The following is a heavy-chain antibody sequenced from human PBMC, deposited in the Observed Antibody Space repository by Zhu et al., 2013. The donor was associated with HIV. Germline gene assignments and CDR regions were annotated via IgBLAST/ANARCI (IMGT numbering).Heavy chain of an antibody. CDR1: GYTFTSYD. CDR2: MNPNSGNT. V-gene: IGHV1-8*01. CDR3: ARSLSSSWYDWFDP. J-gene: IGHJ5*02. Sequence: QVQLVQSGAEVKKPGASVKVSCKASGYTFTSYDINWVRQATGQGLEWMGWMNPNSGNTGYAQKFQGRVTMTRNTSISTAYMELSSLRSEDTAVYYCARSLSSSWYDWFDPWGQGTLVTVSS. D-gene: IGHD6-13*01.